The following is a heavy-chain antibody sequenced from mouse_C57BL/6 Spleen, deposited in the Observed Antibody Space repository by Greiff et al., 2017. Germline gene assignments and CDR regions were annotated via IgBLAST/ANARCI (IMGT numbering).Heavy chain of an antibody. V-gene: IGHV3-6*01. J-gene: IGHJ3*01. Sequence: EPGPGLVKPSQSLSLTCSVTGYSITSGYYWNWIRQFPGNKLEWMGYISYDGSNNYHPSLKNRISITRDTSKNQFFLKLNSVTTEDTTTYYCARGGSDSSGFAWFAYWGQGTLVTVSA. CDR3: ARGGSDSSGFAWFAY. CDR1: GYSITSGYY. D-gene: IGHD3-2*02. CDR2: ISYDGSN.